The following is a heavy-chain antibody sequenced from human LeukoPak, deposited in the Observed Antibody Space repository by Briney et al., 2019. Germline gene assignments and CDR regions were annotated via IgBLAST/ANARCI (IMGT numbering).Heavy chain of an antibody. D-gene: IGHD2-21*02. Sequence: PSETLSLTCAVSGGSLSSGGYSWSWLRQPPGKGLEWIGYIYHSGSTYYNPSLKSRVTISVDRSKNQFSLKLSSVTAADTAVYYCARLHCGGDCYSLNWFDPWGQGTLVTVSS. CDR2: IYHSGST. CDR3: ARLHCGGDCYSLNWFDP. J-gene: IGHJ5*02. V-gene: IGHV4-30-2*01. CDR1: GGSLSSGGYS.